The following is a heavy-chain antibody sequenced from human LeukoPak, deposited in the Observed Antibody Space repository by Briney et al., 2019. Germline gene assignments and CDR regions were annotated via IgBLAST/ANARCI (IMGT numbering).Heavy chain of an antibody. D-gene: IGHD6-19*01. V-gene: IGHV3-53*01. Sequence: GGSLRLSCAASGFTVSSNYMSWVRQGPGKGLECVSVISNDGDTYYADSVKGRFTISRDTSKNTVSLQMNSLRAEDTAVYYCAGDKTTGGWYEFDYWGQRTLVTVSS. J-gene: IGHJ4*02. CDR2: ISNDGDT. CDR1: GFTVSSNY. CDR3: AGDKTTGGWYEFDY.